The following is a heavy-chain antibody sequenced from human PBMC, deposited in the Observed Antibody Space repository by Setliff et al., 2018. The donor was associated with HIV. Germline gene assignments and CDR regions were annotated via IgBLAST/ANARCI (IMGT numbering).Heavy chain of an antibody. CDR1: GFTFSSYG. CDR2: IWYDGSNK. D-gene: IGHD2-15*01. J-gene: IGHJ3*02. CDR3: AKDYGGWSDAFDI. V-gene: IGHV3-33*06. Sequence: PGESLKISCAASGFTFSSYGMHWVRQAPGKGLEWVAVIWYDGSNKYYADSVKGRFTISRDNSKNTLYLQMNSLRAEDTAVYYCAKDYGGWSDAFDILGQGTMVTVSS.